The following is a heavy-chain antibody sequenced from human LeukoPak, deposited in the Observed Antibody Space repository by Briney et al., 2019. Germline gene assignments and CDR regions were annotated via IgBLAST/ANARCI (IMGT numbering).Heavy chain of an antibody. CDR3: ARPKYSSGWFGVRTFDY. J-gene: IGHJ4*02. CDR2: IIPIFGTA. Sequence: SVKVSCKASGGTFSSYAISWVRQAPGQGLEWMGGIIPIFGTANYAQKFQGRVTITADESTSTAYMELSSLRSEDTAVYYCARPKYSSGWFGVRTFDYWGQGTLVTVSS. D-gene: IGHD6-19*01. V-gene: IGHV1-69*13. CDR1: GGTFSSYA.